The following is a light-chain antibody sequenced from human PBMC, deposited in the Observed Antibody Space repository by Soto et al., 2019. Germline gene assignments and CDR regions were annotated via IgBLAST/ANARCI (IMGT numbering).Light chain of an antibody. CDR3: QQRSNRPT. Sequence: EIVLTQSPATLSLSPGERATLSCRASQSVSSYLAWYQQKPGQAPRLLIYDASNRATGIPARFSGSGSGTDFTLTIRSLEPEDFAVYYCQQRSNRPTFGQGTKLEIK. V-gene: IGKV3-11*01. CDR1: QSVSSY. J-gene: IGKJ2*01. CDR2: DAS.